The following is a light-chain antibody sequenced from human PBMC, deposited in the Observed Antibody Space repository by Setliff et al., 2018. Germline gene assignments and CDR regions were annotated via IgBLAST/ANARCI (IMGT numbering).Light chain of an antibody. V-gene: IGLV1-40*01. CDR3: QSYDSSLSGYV. J-gene: IGLJ1*01. CDR2: GKS. Sequence: QSALTQPPSVSGAPGQRVTISCTGSSSNIGAGYDVHWYQQLPGTAPKLLIYGKSTRPSGVPDRFSGSKSVTSASLAITGLQAEDEADYYCQSYDSSLSGYVFGTGTKVTVL. CDR1: SSNIGAGYD.